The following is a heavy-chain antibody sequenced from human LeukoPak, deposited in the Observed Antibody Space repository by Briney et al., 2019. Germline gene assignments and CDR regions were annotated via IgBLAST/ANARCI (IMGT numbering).Heavy chain of an antibody. CDR2: IYISGST. CDR1: GGSISSYY. Sequence: PSETLSLTCTVSGGSISSYYWSWIRQPPGKGLEWIGRIYISGSTNYNPSLKSRVTMSVDTSKNQFSLKLSSVTAADTAVYYCARDRYYYDSSDYLTFDYWGQGTLVTVSS. CDR3: ARDRYYYDSSDYLTFDY. D-gene: IGHD3-22*01. J-gene: IGHJ4*02. V-gene: IGHV4-4*07.